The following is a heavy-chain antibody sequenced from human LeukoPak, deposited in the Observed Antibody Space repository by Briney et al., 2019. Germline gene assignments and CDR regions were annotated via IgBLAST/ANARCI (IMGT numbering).Heavy chain of an antibody. V-gene: IGHV4-30-4*01. D-gene: IGHD1-26*01. Sequence: SETLSLTCTVTLASISSGEYYWTWVRQPPGKGLEGIGYIYYSASTYYNPPLKSRVTISLDTSQNQFSLTLTTETPADTAEYYFSSPPYYLRVFDSWGQGTQVTVSS. J-gene: IGHJ5*01. CDR1: LASISSGEYY. CDR3: SSPPYYLRVFDS. CDR2: IYYSAST.